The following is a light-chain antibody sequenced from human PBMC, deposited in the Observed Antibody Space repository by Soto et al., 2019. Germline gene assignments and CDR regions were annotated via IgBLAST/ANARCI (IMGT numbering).Light chain of an antibody. CDR3: QQYGSSPRT. CDR2: GAS. J-gene: IGKJ1*01. Sequence: ENLLTPSPGTLSLSPGEGAILSCRSSRGVSANYLAWYQQKPGQAPTLLIYGASIRAAGIPDRFSGSGSGTDFTLTIRRLEPDDFAVYYCQQYGSSPRTFGQGTKV. V-gene: IGKV3-20*01. CDR1: RGVSANY.